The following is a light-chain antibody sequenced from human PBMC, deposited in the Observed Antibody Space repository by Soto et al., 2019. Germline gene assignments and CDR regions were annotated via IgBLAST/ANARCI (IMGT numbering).Light chain of an antibody. V-gene: IGKV1-5*01. CDR1: QSISSW. CDR3: QQYNSYSWT. Sequence: DILMTQSPSTLSASVGDRVTITCRARQSISSWLAWYQQKPGKAPKLLIYDASSLESGVPSRFSGSGSGTEFTLTISSLQPDDFATYYCQQYNSYSWTFGQGTKVEIK. J-gene: IGKJ1*01. CDR2: DAS.